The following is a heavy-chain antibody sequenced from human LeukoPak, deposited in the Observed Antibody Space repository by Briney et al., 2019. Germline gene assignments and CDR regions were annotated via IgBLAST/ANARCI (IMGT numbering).Heavy chain of an antibody. CDR1: VDTFSSSY. D-gene: IGHD6-19*01. CDR2: INGSGGAT. J-gene: IGHJ4*02. Sequence: VASPRVSCKPSVDTFSSSYMHCVRETLGPRGGRRGIINGSGGATTYAQKFQGRVTMTRDTSTSTVYMELSSLRFEDTAVYYCARDLPHPGIAVADPTYWGQGTLVTVSS. V-gene: IGHV1-46*01. CDR3: ARDLPHPGIAVADPTY.